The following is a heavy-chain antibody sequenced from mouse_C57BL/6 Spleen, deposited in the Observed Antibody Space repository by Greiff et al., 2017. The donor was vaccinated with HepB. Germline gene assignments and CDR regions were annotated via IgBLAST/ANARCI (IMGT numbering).Heavy chain of an antibody. CDR2: IYPGSGNT. CDR1: GYSFTSYY. J-gene: IGHJ3*01. Sequence: QVQLQQSGPELVKPGASVKISCKASGYSFTSYYIHWVKQRPGQGLEWIGWIYPGSGNTKYNEKFKGKATLTADTSSSTAYMQLSSLTSEDSAVYNCARNYYDYDLRFAYWGQGTLVTVSA. V-gene: IGHV1-66*01. D-gene: IGHD2-4*01. CDR3: ARNYYDYDLRFAY.